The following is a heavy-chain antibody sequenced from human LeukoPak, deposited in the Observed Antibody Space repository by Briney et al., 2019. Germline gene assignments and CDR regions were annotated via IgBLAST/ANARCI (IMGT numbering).Heavy chain of an antibody. CDR2: IYYSGST. J-gene: IGHJ4*02. Sequence: SSETLSLTCTVSGGSISSYYWSWIRQPPGKGLEWIGYIYYSGSTNYNPSLKSRVTIPVDTSKNQFSLKLSSVTAADTAVYYCARDRSGPLDYWGQGTLVTVSS. V-gene: IGHV4-59*01. CDR1: GGSISSYY. D-gene: IGHD6-19*01. CDR3: ARDRSGPLDY.